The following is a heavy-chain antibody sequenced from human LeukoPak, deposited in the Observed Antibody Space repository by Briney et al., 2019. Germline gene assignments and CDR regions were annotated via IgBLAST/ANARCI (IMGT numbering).Heavy chain of an antibody. CDR2: IYYSGST. CDR1: GGSISSSRYY. CDR3: ARTRYYYNSRSYGAPYYFDY. Sequence: SETLSLTCTVSGGSISSSRYYWGWIRQSPGKGLEWIGSIYYSGSTYYNPSLKSRVTISVDTSKNQFSLKLTSVTAADTAVYYCARTRYYYNSRSYGAPYYFDYWGQGTLVTVSS. J-gene: IGHJ4*02. V-gene: IGHV4-39*01. D-gene: IGHD3-10*01.